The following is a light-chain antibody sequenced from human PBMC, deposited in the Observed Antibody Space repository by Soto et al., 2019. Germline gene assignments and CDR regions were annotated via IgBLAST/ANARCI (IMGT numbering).Light chain of an antibody. V-gene: IGKV3-15*01. J-gene: IGKJ4*01. CDR3: QQYNDWPLT. CDR2: GAS. Sequence: EIVMTQSPATLSVSPGERATLSCRASQSIVNNLAWYQQKPGQGPRLLIYGASSRATGLPARFSGSGSGTGFTLTISSVQSEDFAIYYCQQYNDWPLTFGGGTKVEIK. CDR1: QSIVNN.